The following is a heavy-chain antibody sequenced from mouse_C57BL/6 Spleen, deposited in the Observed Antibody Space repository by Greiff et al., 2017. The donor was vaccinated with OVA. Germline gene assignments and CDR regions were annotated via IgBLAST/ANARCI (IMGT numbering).Heavy chain of an antibody. D-gene: IGHD2-5*01. CDR2: IWGGGST. Sequence: VQLQESGPGLVQPSQSLSITCTVSGFSLTSYGVHWVRQSPGKGLEWLGVIWGGGSTDYNAAFISRLSISKDNSKSQVFFKMNSLQADDTAIYYCAGSNYGGFDYWGQGTTLTVSS. V-gene: IGHV2-2*01. CDR1: GFSLTSYG. J-gene: IGHJ2*01. CDR3: AGSNYGGFDY.